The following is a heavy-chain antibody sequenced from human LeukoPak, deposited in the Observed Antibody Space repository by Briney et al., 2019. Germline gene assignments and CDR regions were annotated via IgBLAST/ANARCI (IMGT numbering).Heavy chain of an antibody. CDR1: GFTFSNFG. Sequence: PGRSLRLSCAASGFTFSNFGMHWVRQAPGRGLEWVAVISNDETDRYYADSVKGRFTIFRDNSKNTLYLQMNSLRPEDSAVYYCARDASSGWRHDYWGQGTLVTVSS. D-gene: IGHD6-19*01. CDR3: ARDASSGWRHDY. CDR2: ISNDETDR. V-gene: IGHV3-30*03. J-gene: IGHJ4*02.